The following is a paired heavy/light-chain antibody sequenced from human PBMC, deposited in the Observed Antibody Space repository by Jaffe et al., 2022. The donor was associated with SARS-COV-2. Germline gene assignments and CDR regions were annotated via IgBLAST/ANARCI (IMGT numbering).Heavy chain of an antibody. CDR2: IYYSGST. D-gene: IGHD6-13*01. CDR3: ARYGVRGSRYLWFDS. J-gene: IGHJ5*01. CDR1: GGSISGHY. Sequence: QEQLQESGPGLVQPSETLSLTCTVSGGSISGHYWGWMRQPPGKALECIGYIYYSGSTNYNPSLKSRVTISVDTSKNQFSLKLNSVTAADTAVYYCARYGVRGSRYLWFDSWGQGALVTVSS. V-gene: IGHV4-59*11.
Light chain of an antibody. CDR3: QQRGNWPDT. CDR2: DAS. J-gene: IGKJ2*01. CDR1: QSVGSY. Sequence: DIVLTQSPATLSLSPGERATLSCRASQSVGSYLAWYQQKPGQPHRLLIYDASNRATGIPARFSGSGSGTDFTLTISSLEPEDFAVYFCQQRGNWPDTFGQGTKLEIK. V-gene: IGKV3-11*01.